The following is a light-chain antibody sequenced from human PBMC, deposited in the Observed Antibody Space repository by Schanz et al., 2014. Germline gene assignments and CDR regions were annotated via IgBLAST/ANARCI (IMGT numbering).Light chain of an antibody. V-gene: IGKV3D-20*02. J-gene: IGKJ4*01. CDR3: QQRSNWPLT. CDR2: GAS. CDR1: QSVSSSY. Sequence: EIVLTQSPGTLSLSPGERATLSCRASQSVSSSYLAWYQQKPGQAPRLLIYGASSRATGIPDRFSGSGSETDFTLTITSLEPEDYAVYYGQQRSNWPLTSGGGTKVQSK.